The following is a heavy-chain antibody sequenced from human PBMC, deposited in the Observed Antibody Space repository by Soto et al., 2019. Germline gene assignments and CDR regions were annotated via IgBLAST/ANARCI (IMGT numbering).Heavy chain of an antibody. CDR3: ALFHYYDILTGYLSYYYYGVDV. D-gene: IGHD3-9*01. J-gene: IGHJ6*02. V-gene: IGHV1-18*01. CDR1: GYTFTSYG. Sequence: ASVKVSCKASGYTFTSYGISWVRQAPGQGLEWMEWISAYNGNTNYAQKLQGRVTMTTDTSTSTAYMELRSLRSDDTAVYYCALFHYYDILTGYLSYYYYGVDVWGQGTTVTVSS. CDR2: ISAYNGNT.